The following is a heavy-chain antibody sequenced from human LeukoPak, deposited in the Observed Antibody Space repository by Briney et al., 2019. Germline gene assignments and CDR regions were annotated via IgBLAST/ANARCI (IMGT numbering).Heavy chain of an antibody. D-gene: IGHD2-15*01. J-gene: IGHJ5*02. Sequence: GGSLRLSCAASGVTLSSYAMSWVRQAPGKGLEWVSAISGSGGSTYYADSVKGRFTISRDNSKNTLYLQMNSLRAEDTAVYYCAKSRIFGWFDPWGQGTLVTVSS. CDR3: AKSRIFGWFDP. CDR2: ISGSGGST. V-gene: IGHV3-23*01. CDR1: GVTLSSYA.